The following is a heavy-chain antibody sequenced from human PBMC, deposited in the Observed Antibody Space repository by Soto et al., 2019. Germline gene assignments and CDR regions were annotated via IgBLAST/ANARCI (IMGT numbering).Heavy chain of an antibody. CDR1: GGSFSGYY. D-gene: IGHD5-18*01. CDR2: INHSGST. J-gene: IGHJ6*03. V-gene: IGHV4-34*01. CDR3: ARGKAKGDSNGYYYYYYMDV. Sequence: SETLSLTCAVYGGSFSGYYWSWIRQPPGKGLEWIGEINHSGSTNYNPSLKSRVTISVDTSKNQFSLKLSSVTAADTAVYYWARGKAKGDSNGYYYYYYMDVWGKGTKVTVSS.